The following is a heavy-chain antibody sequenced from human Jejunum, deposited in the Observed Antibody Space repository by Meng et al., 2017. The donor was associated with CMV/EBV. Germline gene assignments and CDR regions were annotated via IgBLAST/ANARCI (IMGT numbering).Heavy chain of an antibody. D-gene: IGHD3-10*01. CDR3: ARGLTGPEYYYNAMDV. J-gene: IGHJ6*02. CDR1: LRSGSTY. V-gene: IGHV4-39*07. Sequence: LRSGSTYWGWIRQPPGKGLEWIGSFYFSGDAYYNPSLKSRVTISLDTSKNQVSLKVTSVTAADTAVYYCARGLTGPEYYYNAMDVWGQGTTVTVSS. CDR2: FYFSGDA.